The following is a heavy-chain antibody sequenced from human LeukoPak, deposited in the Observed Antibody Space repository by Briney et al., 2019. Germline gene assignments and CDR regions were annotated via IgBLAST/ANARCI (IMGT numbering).Heavy chain of an antibody. CDR1: GGSISSGDYC. D-gene: IGHD6-13*01. J-gene: IGHJ4*02. CDR2: IYYSGST. Sequence: PSQTLSLTCTVSGGSISSGDYCWSWIRQPPGKGLEWIGYIYYSGSTYYNPSLKSRVTISVDTSKNQFSLKLSSVTAADTAVYYCAREVDSIAAAVWGQGTLVTVSS. V-gene: IGHV4-30-4*08. CDR3: AREVDSIAAAV.